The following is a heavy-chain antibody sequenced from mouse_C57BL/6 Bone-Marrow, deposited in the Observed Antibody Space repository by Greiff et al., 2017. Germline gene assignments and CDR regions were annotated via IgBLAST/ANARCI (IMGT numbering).Heavy chain of an antibody. CDR2: IDPSDSYT. CDR3: ARGGGCAMDY. Sequence: QVQLQQPGAELVRPGTSVKLSCKASGYTFTSYWMHWVKQRPGQGLEWIGVIDPSDSYTNYNQKFKGKATLTVDTSSSTASMQRSSLTSEDSAVYYCARGGGCAMDYWGQGTSVTVSS. CDR1: GYTFTSYW. D-gene: IGHD3-3*01. J-gene: IGHJ4*01. V-gene: IGHV1-59*01.